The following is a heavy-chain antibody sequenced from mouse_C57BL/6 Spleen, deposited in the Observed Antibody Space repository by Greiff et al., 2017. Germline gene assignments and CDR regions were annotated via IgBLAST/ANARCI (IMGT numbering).Heavy chain of an antibody. CDR1: GYTFTSYW. CDR2: IHPNSGST. Sequence: HVQLQQPGAELVKPGASVKLSCKASGYTFTSYWMHWVKQRPGQGLEWIGMIHPNSGSTNYNEKFKGKATLTVDKSSSTAHMQLSSLTSEDSAVYYFSRDTTVSSGYWGQGTTLSLSS. CDR3: SRDTTVSSGY. V-gene: IGHV1-64*01. J-gene: IGHJ2*01. D-gene: IGHD1-1*01.